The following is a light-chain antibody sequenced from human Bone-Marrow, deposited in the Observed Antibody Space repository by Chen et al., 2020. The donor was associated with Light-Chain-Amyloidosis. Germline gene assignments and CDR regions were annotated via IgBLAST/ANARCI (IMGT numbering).Light chain of an antibody. CDR1: SSNIGNNY. CDR3: GTWDSSLSAVV. CDR2: DNN. J-gene: IGLJ2*01. Sequence: SVLTQPPSVSAAPGQKVTISCSGSSSNIGNNYVSWYQQLPGTAPKLLIYDNNKRPSGIPDRFSGSKSGTSATLGMTGLQPVDEADYYCGTWDSSLSAVVFGGGTKLTVL. V-gene: IGLV1-51*01.